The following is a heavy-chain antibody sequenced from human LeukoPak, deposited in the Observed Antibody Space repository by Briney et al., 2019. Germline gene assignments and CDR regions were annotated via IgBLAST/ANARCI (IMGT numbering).Heavy chain of an antibody. Sequence: SETLSLTCDVYGGSFSGYYWNWIRQPPGKGLEWIGEINHRGSTNGNPSLKSRVIISVDASRYQFSLKLSSVTAADTAVYYCARGHYSASRKYFDLWGSGTLVAVSS. CDR3: ARGHYSASRKYFDL. V-gene: IGHV4-34*01. J-gene: IGHJ2*01. CDR2: INHRGST. D-gene: IGHD2-2*01. CDR1: GGSFSGYY.